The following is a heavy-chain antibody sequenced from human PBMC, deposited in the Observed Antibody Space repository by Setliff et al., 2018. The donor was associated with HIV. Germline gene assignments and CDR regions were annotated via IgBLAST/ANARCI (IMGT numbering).Heavy chain of an antibody. CDR2: ISGSGNTT. Sequence: GGSLRLSCEASGFTFSAFFMTWVRLAPGKGLEWVAGISGSGNTTFHSDSLRGRFVASRDNSRNRLYLQMNSLRVEDTAVYSCAKRRSRYGSGSSYPLDLWGPGTLVTVSS. V-gene: IGHV3-23*01. CDR1: GFTFSAFF. CDR3: AKRRSRYGSGSSYPLDL. J-gene: IGHJ5*02. D-gene: IGHD3-10*01.